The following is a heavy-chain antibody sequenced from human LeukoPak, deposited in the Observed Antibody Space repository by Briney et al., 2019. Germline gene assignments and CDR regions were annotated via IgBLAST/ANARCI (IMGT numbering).Heavy chain of an antibody. V-gene: IGHV1-2*02. J-gene: IGHJ4*02. CDR1: GYTFTGYY. CDR3: ARDIYGDYGGTFDY. D-gene: IGHD4-17*01. Sequence: GASVKVSCKASGYTFTGYYMHWVRQAPGQGLEWMGWINPNSGGTNYAQKFQGRVTMTRDTSISTAYMELSRLRSDDTAVYYCARDIYGDYGGTFDYWGQGTLVTVSS. CDR2: INPNSGGT.